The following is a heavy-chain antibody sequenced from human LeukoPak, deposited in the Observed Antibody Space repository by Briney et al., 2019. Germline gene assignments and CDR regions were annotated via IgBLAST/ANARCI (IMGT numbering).Heavy chain of an antibody. CDR2: IYYSGNT. J-gene: IGHJ5*02. CDR1: GGSISRSY. Sequence: SETLSLTCTVSGGSISRSYWSWIRPPPGEGLEWIGYIYYSGNTNYNPSLKSRVTVSVHTSKNQFSLRLSSVTAADTAVYYCARGPSGSYGFRFDPWGPGTLVTVSS. V-gene: IGHV4-59*01. D-gene: IGHD1-26*01. CDR3: ARGPSGSYGFRFDP.